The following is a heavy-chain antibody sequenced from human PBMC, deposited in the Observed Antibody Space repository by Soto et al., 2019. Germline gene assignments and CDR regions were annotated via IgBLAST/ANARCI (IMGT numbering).Heavy chain of an antibody. CDR2: IKSKTDGGTT. Sequence: GGSLRLSCAASGFTFSNAWMNWVRQAPGKGLEWAGRIKSKTDGGTTDYAAPVKGRFTISRDDSKNTLYLQMNSLKTEDTAVYYCTFHPRPEYSSGWRTFFDYWGQGTLVTVSS. D-gene: IGHD6-19*01. CDR3: TFHPRPEYSSGWRTFFDY. J-gene: IGHJ4*02. V-gene: IGHV3-15*07. CDR1: GFTFSNAW.